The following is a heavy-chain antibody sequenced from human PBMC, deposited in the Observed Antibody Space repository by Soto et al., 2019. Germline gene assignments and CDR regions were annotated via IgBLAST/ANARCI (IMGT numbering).Heavy chain of an antibody. CDR2: IFPGDSDT. J-gene: IGHJ5*02. Sequence: LTISCKGSGYSFSSHWIGWVRQMPGKGLEWMGMIFPGDSDTRYSPSFQGQVTISADKSISTAYLQWSSLKASDSAIYYCARLGHYSNWLSTSVGWFDPWGQGTLVTVSS. V-gene: IGHV5-51*01. CDR3: ARLGHYSNWLSTSVGWFDP. CDR1: GYSFSSHW. D-gene: IGHD3-9*01.